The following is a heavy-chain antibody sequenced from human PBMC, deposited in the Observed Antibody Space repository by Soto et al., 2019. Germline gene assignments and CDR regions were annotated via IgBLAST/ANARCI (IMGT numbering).Heavy chain of an antibody. CDR2: IYYSGST. J-gene: IGHJ5*02. CDR3: ARCKAVAVTLSRNWFPP. D-gene: IGHD6-19*01. V-gene: IGHV4-28*01. Sequence: GTLSLPCADSGXSLSSSNWWGWIRQPPGKGLQWIGYIYYSGSTYYNPSIKSRVTMSVDTSKNQFYLKLSSVTAVDTAVYYCARCKAVAVTLSRNWFPPWGAVTVGTVS. CDR1: GXSLSSSNW.